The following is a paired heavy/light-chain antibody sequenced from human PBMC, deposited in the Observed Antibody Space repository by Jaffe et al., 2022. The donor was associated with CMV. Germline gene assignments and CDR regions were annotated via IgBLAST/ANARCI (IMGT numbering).Light chain of an antibody. CDR3: QQYSSFST. J-gene: IGKJ1*01. CDR1: ESVASW. V-gene: IGKV1-5*03. CDR2: KAS. Sequence: DIQMTQSPSTLSALVGDRVTITCRASESVASWLAWYQQKPGKAPKLLIRKASSLESGVPSRFSGSGSGTEFTLTISSLQSDDFATYYCQQYSSFSTFGQGTKVEIK.
Heavy chain of an antibody. D-gene: IGHD2-21*02. CDR1: GDSISSRNYY. CDR3: AKTLIGRGNFPLDY. Sequence: QLQLRESGPGLVKPSETLSLTCTVSGDSISSRNYYWGWIRQPPGKGLEWIASISYSGRTSHDPSLKSRVTISVDTSRNQFSLKLSSVTAADTAVYYCAKTLIGRGNFPLDYWGQGTLVTVSS. V-gene: IGHV4-39*01. CDR2: ISYSGRT. J-gene: IGHJ4*02.